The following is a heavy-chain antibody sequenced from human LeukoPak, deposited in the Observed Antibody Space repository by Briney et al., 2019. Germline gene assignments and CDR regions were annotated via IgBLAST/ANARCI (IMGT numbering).Heavy chain of an antibody. V-gene: IGHV4-39*01. CDR3: ARQTWIQLWPRYFDY. CDR2: IYYSGST. Sequence: SETLSLTCTVSGGSISSSSHYWGWIRQPPGKGLEWIGSIYYSGSTYYNPSLKSRVTISVDTSKNQFSLKLSSVTAADTAVYYCARQTWIQLWPRYFDYWGQGTLVTVSS. CDR1: GGSISSSSHY. D-gene: IGHD5-18*01. J-gene: IGHJ4*02.